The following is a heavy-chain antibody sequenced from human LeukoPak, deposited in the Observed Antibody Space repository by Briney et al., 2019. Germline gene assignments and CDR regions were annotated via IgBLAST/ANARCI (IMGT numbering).Heavy chain of an antibody. J-gene: IGHJ4*02. CDR2: IYYSGST. CDR3: ARRKSVFDY. CDR1: GGSISSYY. V-gene: IGHV4-59*01. D-gene: IGHD1-14*01. Sequence: SETLSLTCTVSGGSISSYYWSWIRQPPGKGLEWIGYIYYSGSTNYNPSLKSRVTISVDTSKNQFSLKLSSVTAADTAVYYCARRKSVFDYWGQGTLVTVSS.